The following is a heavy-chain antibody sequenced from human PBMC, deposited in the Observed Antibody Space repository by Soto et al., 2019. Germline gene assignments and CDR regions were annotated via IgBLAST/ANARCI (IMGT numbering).Heavy chain of an antibody. J-gene: IGHJ4*02. CDR2: IYYSGST. CDR1: GGSISSSSYY. Sequence: SETLSLTCTVSGGSISSSSYYWGWIRQPPGKGLEWIGSIYYSGSTYYNPSLKSRVTISVDTSKNQFSLKLSSVTAADTAVYYCARHLASSGYYYVFDYSSRGTLVTVSS. CDR3: ARHLASSGYYYVFDY. D-gene: IGHD3-22*01. V-gene: IGHV4-39*01.